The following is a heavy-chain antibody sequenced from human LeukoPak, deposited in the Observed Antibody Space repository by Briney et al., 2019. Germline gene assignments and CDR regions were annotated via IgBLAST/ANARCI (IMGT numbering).Heavy chain of an antibody. CDR1: GYTFTGYY. Sequence: GASVKVSCKASGYTFTGYYMHWVRQAPGQGLEWMGWISAYNGNTNYAQKLQGRVTMTTDTSTSTAYMELRSLRSDDTAVYYCARDWKHYYDSSGYYVNFDYWGQGTLVTVSS. CDR2: ISAYNGNT. D-gene: IGHD3-22*01. CDR3: ARDWKHYYDSSGYYVNFDY. J-gene: IGHJ4*02. V-gene: IGHV1-18*04.